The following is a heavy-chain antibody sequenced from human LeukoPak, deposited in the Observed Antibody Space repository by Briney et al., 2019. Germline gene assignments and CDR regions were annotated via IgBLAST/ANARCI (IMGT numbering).Heavy chain of an antibody. Sequence: GGSLRLSCAASGFTFSNYGMHWVRQAPGKGLEWVAVISYDGSTEYYADSVKGRFTISRDNAKNSLYRQMNSLRDEDTAVYYCARDPPYYYDSSGYYRGGYFDYWGQGTLVTVSS. CDR3: ARDPPYYYDSSGYYRGGYFDY. D-gene: IGHD3-22*01. J-gene: IGHJ4*02. V-gene: IGHV3-30*03. CDR1: GFTFSNYG. CDR2: ISYDGSTE.